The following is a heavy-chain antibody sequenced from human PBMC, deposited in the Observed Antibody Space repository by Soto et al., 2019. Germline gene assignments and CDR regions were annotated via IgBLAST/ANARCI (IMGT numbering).Heavy chain of an antibody. J-gene: IGHJ4*02. Sequence: PSETLSLTCAVYGGSFSGYYWSWIRQPPGKGLEWIGEINHSGSTNYNPSLKSRVTISVDTSKNQFSLKLSSVTAADTAVYYCARGREYCSGGSCYSTYFDYWGQGTLVTVSS. CDR3: ARGREYCSGGSCYSTYFDY. V-gene: IGHV4-34*01. D-gene: IGHD2-15*01. CDR1: GGSFSGYY. CDR2: INHSGST.